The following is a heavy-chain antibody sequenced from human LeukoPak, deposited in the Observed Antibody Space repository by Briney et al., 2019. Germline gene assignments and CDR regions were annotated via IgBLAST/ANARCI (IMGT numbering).Heavy chain of an antibody. Sequence: SETLSLTCTVSGGSISSSSYYWGWIRQPPGKGLEWIGSIYYSGSTYYNPSLKSRVTISVDTSKNQFSLKLSSVTAADTAVYYCARTSGSYSRGGAFDIWGQGTMVTVSS. CDR2: IYYSGST. D-gene: IGHD1-26*01. CDR1: GGSISSSSYY. V-gene: IGHV4-39*07. J-gene: IGHJ3*02. CDR3: ARTSGSYSRGGAFDI.